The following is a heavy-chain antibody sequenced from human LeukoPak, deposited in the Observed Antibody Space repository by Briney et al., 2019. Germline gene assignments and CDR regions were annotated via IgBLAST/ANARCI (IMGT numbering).Heavy chain of an antibody. CDR1: GYTFTSYD. V-gene: IGHV1-8*01. J-gene: IGHJ6*03. CDR2: MNPNSGNT. CDR3: ARALSWTTESYYYMDV. Sequence: GASVKVSCKASGYTFTSYDMNWVRQATGQGLEWLGWMNPNSGNTGYAQNFQGRVTMTMNTSITTAYMELSSLRSEDTAVHYCARALSWTTESYYYMDVWGKGTTVTVSS. D-gene: IGHD3/OR15-3a*01.